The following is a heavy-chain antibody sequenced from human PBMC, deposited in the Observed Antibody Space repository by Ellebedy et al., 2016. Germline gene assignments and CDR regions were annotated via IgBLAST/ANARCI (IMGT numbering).Heavy chain of an antibody. CDR2: INPGNGNT. CDR1: GYSFTSYG. D-gene: IGHD3-10*01. Sequence: ASVKVSCTASGYSFTSYGMHWVRQAPGQRLEWMGCINPGNGNTKYSQKCQGRVTITRDTSASTAYMELSSLRSEDTAVYYCARDGYYGSPGWFDPWGQGTLVTVSS. CDR3: ARDGYYGSPGWFDP. V-gene: IGHV1-3*01. J-gene: IGHJ5*02.